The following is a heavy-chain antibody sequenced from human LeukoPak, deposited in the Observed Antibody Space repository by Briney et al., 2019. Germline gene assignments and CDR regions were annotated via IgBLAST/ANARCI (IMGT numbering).Heavy chain of an antibody. Sequence: PGGSLRLSCAASGFTFSSYGMHWVRQAPGKGLEWVAFIRYDGSNKYYAGSVKGRFTISRDNSKNTLYLQMNSLRAEDTAVYYCAKDSRRFLVWSDFDYWGQGTLVTVSS. CDR2: IRYDGSNK. D-gene: IGHD3-3*01. J-gene: IGHJ4*02. V-gene: IGHV3-30*02. CDR1: GFTFSSYG. CDR3: AKDSRRFLVWSDFDY.